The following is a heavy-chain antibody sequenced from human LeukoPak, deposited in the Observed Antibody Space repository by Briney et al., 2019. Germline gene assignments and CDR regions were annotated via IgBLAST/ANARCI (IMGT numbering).Heavy chain of an antibody. CDR3: ARLRWYGDY. V-gene: IGHV4-39*01. J-gene: IGHJ4*02. Sequence: SETLSLTCTVSGGSISSSSSYWGWIRQPPGKGLEWIGSISYSGSTYYNPSLKSRVTISVDTSKNQFSLKVSSATAADTAVYYCARLRWYGDYWGQGTLVTVSS. CDR2: ISYSGST. D-gene: IGHD6-13*01. CDR1: GGSISSSSSY.